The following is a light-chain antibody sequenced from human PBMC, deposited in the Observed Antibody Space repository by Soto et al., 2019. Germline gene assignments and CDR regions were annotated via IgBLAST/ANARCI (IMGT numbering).Light chain of an antibody. CDR1: QNIDSY. CDR3: QQRSNWPPTWT. V-gene: IGKV3-11*01. J-gene: IGKJ1*01. Sequence: EIVLTQSPATLSLSPGERATLSCRASQNIDSYLAWYQQKPGQAPRLLLYEASNRPTGIPSRFSGSGSGTDFTLTISSLEPEDFAVYYCQQRSNWPPTWTFGQGTKVDIK. CDR2: EAS.